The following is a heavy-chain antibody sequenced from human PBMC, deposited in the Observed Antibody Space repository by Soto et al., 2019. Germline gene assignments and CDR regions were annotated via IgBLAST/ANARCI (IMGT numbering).Heavy chain of an antibody. Sequence: ASVKVSCKASGYTFTRYGISWVRQAPGQGLEWMGWISAYNGNTNYAQKLQGRVTMTTDTSTSTAYMELRSLRSDDTAVYYCARGITLVRGVTQNNWFDPWGQGTLVTVSS. V-gene: IGHV1-18*04. CDR3: ARGITLVRGVTQNNWFDP. CDR2: ISAYNGNT. D-gene: IGHD3-10*01. CDR1: GYTFTRYG. J-gene: IGHJ5*02.